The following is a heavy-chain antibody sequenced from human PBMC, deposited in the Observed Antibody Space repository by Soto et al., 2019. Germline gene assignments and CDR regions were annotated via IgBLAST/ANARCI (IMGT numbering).Heavy chain of an antibody. D-gene: IGHD3-10*01. Sequence: ASVKVSCKASGYTFTGFYMHWVRQAPGQGLEWMGWINSDDGGTNYALKFQGRVTMTRDTSISSAYMELSSLRSDDTAVYCCARADDYYYGSGSLWGQGTPVTVSS. J-gene: IGHJ4*02. CDR2: INSDDGGT. CDR3: ARADDYYYGSGSL. V-gene: IGHV1-2*02. CDR1: GYTFTGFY.